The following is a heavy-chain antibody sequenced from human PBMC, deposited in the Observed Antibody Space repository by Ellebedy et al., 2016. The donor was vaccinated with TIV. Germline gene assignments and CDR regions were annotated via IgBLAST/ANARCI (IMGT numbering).Heavy chain of an antibody. Sequence: ASVKVSCKASGYTFTSYYIHWVRQAPGQGLEWMGIINPSGGSTRYAQKLQGRVTMTRDTSTSTVYMELSSLRSEDTAVYYCARAHYGSGSYSHFDYWGQGTLVAVSS. V-gene: IGHV1-46*01. CDR2: INPSGGST. D-gene: IGHD3-10*01. CDR1: GYTFTSYY. CDR3: ARAHYGSGSYSHFDY. J-gene: IGHJ4*02.